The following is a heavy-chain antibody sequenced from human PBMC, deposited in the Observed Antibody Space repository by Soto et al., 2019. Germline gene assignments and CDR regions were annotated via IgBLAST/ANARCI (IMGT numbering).Heavy chain of an antibody. CDR1: GFTFDDYA. CDR2: ISWNSGSI. Sequence: GGSLRLSCAASGFTFDDYAMHWVRQAPGKGLEWVSGISWNSGSIGYADSVKGRFTISRDNAKNSLYLQMNSLRAEDTALYYCAKALFGELLYNWFDPWGQGTLVTVSS. D-gene: IGHD3-10*02. V-gene: IGHV3-9*01. J-gene: IGHJ5*02. CDR3: AKALFGELLYNWFDP.